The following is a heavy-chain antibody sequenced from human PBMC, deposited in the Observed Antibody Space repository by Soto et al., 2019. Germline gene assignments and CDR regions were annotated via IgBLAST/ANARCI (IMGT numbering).Heavy chain of an antibody. CDR2: ISYDGSNK. Sequence: PGGSLRLSCAASGFTFSSYAMHWVRQAPGKGLEWVAVISYDGSNKYYADSVKGRFTISRDNSKNTLYLQMNSLRAEDTAVYYCARARYSSGWYNTYWGQGTLVTVSS. CDR3: ARARYSSGWYNTY. J-gene: IGHJ4*02. CDR1: GFTFSSYA. V-gene: IGHV3-30-3*01. D-gene: IGHD6-19*01.